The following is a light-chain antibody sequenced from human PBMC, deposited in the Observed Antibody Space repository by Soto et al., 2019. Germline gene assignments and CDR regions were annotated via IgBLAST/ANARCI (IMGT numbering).Light chain of an antibody. Sequence: ETGMKQSPATLSVSPGERATLYCRASQTISNNLACYQQRPGQDPRLLIYGASTRATGIPARFSGSGSGTEFTLTISSQQSEDFAIYYCQQYNNWPPYTFGQGTKLEIK. CDR1: QTISNN. V-gene: IGKV3-15*01. J-gene: IGKJ2*01. CDR2: GAS. CDR3: QQYNNWPPYT.